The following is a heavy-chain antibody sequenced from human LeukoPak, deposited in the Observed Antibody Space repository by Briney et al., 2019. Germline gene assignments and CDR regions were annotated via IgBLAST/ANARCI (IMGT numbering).Heavy chain of an antibody. CDR1: GYTFTSYD. J-gene: IGHJ5*02. Sequence: GASVRVSCKASGYTFTSYDINWVGQATGQGLEWMGWMNPNSGNTGYAQKFQGRVTMTRNTSISTAYMELSSLRSEDTAVYYCARANWIDILTGANWFDPWGQGTLVTVSS. CDR3: ARANWIDILTGANWFDP. D-gene: IGHD3-9*01. CDR2: MNPNSGNT. V-gene: IGHV1-8*01.